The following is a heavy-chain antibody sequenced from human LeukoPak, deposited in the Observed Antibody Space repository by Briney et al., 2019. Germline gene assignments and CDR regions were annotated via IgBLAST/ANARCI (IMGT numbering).Heavy chain of an antibody. CDR3: AKNVMVKRYIDY. CDR1: GFILNNHA. J-gene: IGHJ4*02. Sequence: GGSLRLSCAASGFILNNHAMTWVRQAPGKGLQWISVISGSGRTIEYEDSVKGRFTISRDNSKNTVSLQMNNLRVEDTAIYYCAKNVMVKRYIDYWGQGTPVTVPS. D-gene: IGHD5-18*01. CDR2: ISGSGRTI. V-gene: IGHV3-23*01.